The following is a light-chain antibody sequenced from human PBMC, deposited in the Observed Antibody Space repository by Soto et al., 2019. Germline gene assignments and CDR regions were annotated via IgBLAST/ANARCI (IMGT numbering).Light chain of an antibody. CDR3: CSCAPSRACV. J-gene: IGLJ3*02. V-gene: IGLV2-8*01. CDR1: SSDVGGYNY. Sequence: QSVLTQPPSASGSPGQSVTISCTGTSSDVGGYNYVSWYQQHPGKAHKLMIYEVNKRPSGVPDRFSASKSGNTASLTVSGLQAEDEADYYCCSCAPSRACVFGGGTQLTVL. CDR2: EVN.